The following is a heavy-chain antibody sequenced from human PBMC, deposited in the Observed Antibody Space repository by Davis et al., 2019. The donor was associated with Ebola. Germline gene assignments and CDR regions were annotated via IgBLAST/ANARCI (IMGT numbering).Heavy chain of an antibody. J-gene: IGHJ4*02. V-gene: IGHV1-18*01. CDR3: ARVSTYGWDYFDY. D-gene: IGHD3-10*01. CDR1: GYTFTSSG. Sequence: AASVKVSCKASGYTFTSSGISWVRQAPGQGLEWMGWIIAYNGNTNYAQKLQGRVTMTTDTSTSTAYMELRSLRSDDTAVYYCARVSTYGWDYFDYWGQGTLVTVSS. CDR2: IIAYNGNT.